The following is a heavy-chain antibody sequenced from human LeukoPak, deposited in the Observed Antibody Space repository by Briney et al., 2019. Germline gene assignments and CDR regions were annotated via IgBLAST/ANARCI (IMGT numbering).Heavy chain of an antibody. Sequence: SETLSHTCTVSGGSLSSSSYYWGWIRQPPGKGLEWLGSIYYSGSTYYNPSLKSRVTISVDTSKNQFSLKLSSVTAADTALDYSARELRPGRWKSNADFDYWGQGTLVTVSS. CDR2: IYYSGST. V-gene: IGHV4-39*07. CDR1: GGSLSSSSYY. D-gene: IGHD4-23*01. CDR3: ARELRPGRWKSNADFDY. J-gene: IGHJ4*02.